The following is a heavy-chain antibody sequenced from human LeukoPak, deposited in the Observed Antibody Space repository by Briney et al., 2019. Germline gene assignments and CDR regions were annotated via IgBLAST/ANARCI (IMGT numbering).Heavy chain of an antibody. CDR1: GGSFSGYY. CDR2: IYYSGST. J-gene: IGHJ3*02. Sequence: SETLSLTCAVYGGSFSGYYWSWIRQPPGKGLEWIGSIYYSGSTYYNPSLKSRVTISVDTSKNQFSLKLSSVTAADTAVYYCVIYCGGDCYSRRHAFDIWGQGTMVTVSS. V-gene: IGHV4-34*01. D-gene: IGHD2-21*02. CDR3: VIYCGGDCYSRRHAFDI.